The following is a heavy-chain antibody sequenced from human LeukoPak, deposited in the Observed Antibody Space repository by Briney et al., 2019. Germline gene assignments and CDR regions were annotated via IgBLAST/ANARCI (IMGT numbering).Heavy chain of an antibody. V-gene: IGHV3-21*04. J-gene: IGHJ3*02. Sequence: GGSLRLSCAASGFTFSSYSMNWVRQAPGKGLEWVSSISSSSSYIYYADSVKGRFTIPRDNSKNTLYLQMNSLRAEDTAVYYCAKPRITMIVVAPPGIWGQGTMVTVSS. D-gene: IGHD3-22*01. CDR2: ISSSSSYI. CDR1: GFTFSSYS. CDR3: AKPRITMIVVAPPGI.